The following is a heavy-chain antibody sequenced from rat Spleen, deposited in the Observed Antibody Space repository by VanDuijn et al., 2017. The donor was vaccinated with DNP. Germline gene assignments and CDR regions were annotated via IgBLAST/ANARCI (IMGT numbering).Heavy chain of an antibody. V-gene: IGHV5S23*01. J-gene: IGHJ1*01. CDR3: ARYNSYYWYFDF. Sequence: EVQLVESGGDLVQPGGSLKLSCVASGFTFSDYNLAWVRQTPKEGLDWVASISTSGGSTYHRDPVKGRFTVSRDDGKSTLYLQMDSLRSEDMATYYCARYNSYYWYFDFWGPGTMVTVSS. CDR1: GFTFSDYN. CDR2: ISTSGGST. D-gene: IGHD1-10*01.